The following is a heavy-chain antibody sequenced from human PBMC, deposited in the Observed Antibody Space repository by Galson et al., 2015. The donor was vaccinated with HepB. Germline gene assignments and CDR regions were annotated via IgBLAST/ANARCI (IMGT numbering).Heavy chain of an antibody. Sequence: SVKVSCKASGGTFSTYAVNWVRQAPGQGLEWMGRILPIRDVTNYAQKFQGRVTITADKSTSTAYMELTNLRSEDTALYYCSRGAVPAANAPFDYWGQGTLVTVSS. D-gene: IGHD2-2*01. CDR3: SRGAVPAANAPFDY. J-gene: IGHJ4*02. CDR1: GGTFSTYA. V-gene: IGHV1-69*04. CDR2: ILPIRDVT.